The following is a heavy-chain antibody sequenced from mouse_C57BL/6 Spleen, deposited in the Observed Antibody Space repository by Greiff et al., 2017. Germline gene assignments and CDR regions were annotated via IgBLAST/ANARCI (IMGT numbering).Heavy chain of an antibody. Sequence: VQLQQSGAELVRPGASVKLSCTASGFNIKDDYMHWVKQRPEQGLEWIGWIDPENGDTEYASKFQGKATITADTSSNTAYLQLSSLTSEDTAVYYCTRNGSSYWYFDVWGTGTTVTVSS. V-gene: IGHV14-4*01. CDR3: TRNGSSYWYFDV. J-gene: IGHJ1*03. D-gene: IGHD1-1*01. CDR2: IDPENGDT. CDR1: GFNIKDDY.